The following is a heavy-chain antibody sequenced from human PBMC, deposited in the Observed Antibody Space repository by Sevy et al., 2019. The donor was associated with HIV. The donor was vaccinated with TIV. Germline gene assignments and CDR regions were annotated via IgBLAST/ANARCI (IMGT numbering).Heavy chain of an antibody. Sequence: SETLSLTCGVSGYSISSGYYWGWIRQPPGKGMEWIGSIYHSGSTYSNPSLKSRVTISVDTSKNQFSLKLSSVTAADTAVYYCARGGYTYGKGYFDYWGQRTLVTVSS. CDR3: ARGGYTYGKGYFDY. J-gene: IGHJ4*02. D-gene: IGHD5-18*01. V-gene: IGHV4-38-2*01. CDR1: GYSISSGYY. CDR2: IYHSGST.